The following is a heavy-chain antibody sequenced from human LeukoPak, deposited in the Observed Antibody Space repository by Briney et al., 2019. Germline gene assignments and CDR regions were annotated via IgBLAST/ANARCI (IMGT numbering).Heavy chain of an antibody. V-gene: IGHV3-7*01. CDR2: IKKDGSEK. J-gene: IGHJ4*02. Sequence: PGGSLRLSCAAAGFTLSNYWMSWVRQAPGKGLEWVANIKKDGSEKYYVDSVKGRFTISRDNAKNSLYLQMNSLRAEDTAVYYCARDAETYDWSGVYFDQWGQGTLVTVSS. CDR3: ARDAETYDWSGVYFDQ. CDR1: GFTLSNYW. D-gene: IGHD3-3*01.